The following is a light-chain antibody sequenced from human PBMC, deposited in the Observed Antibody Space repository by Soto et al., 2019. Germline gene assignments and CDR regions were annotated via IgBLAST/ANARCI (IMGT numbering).Light chain of an antibody. V-gene: IGLV2-14*01. Sequence: QSALTQPASVSGSPGQSITISCTGTSSDVGGYNYVSWYQQHPGKAPKLMIYEVSNRPSGVSNRFSGSKSGNTASLTISGLQAEDESDYYCSSYTRSSTLVFGGGTK. J-gene: IGLJ2*01. CDR1: SSDVGGYNY. CDR3: SSYTRSSTLV. CDR2: EVS.